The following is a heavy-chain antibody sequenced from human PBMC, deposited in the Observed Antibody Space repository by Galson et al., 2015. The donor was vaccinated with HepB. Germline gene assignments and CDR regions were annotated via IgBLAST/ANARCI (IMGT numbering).Heavy chain of an antibody. CDR3: ARDLYDYGASRPYYYYYGMDV. D-gene: IGHD4-17*01. CDR2: INAGNGNT. J-gene: IGHJ6*02. CDR1: GYTFTSYA. V-gene: IGHV1-3*01. Sequence: SVKVSCKASGYTFTSYAMHWVRQAPGQRLEWMGWINAGNGNTKYSQKFQGRVTITRDTSASTAYMELSSLRSEDTAVYYCARDLYDYGASRPYYYYYGMDVWGQGTTVTVSS.